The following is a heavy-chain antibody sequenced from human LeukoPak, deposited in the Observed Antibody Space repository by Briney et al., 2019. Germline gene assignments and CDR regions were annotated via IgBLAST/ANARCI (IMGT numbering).Heavy chain of an antibody. CDR3: ARDYYYVSGNYYIYFDY. V-gene: IGHV3-21*01. CDR1: GFTFSSNS. J-gene: IGHJ4*02. Sequence: PGGSLSLSFAASGFTFSSNSMNWVRQTPGKGLEWVSSINSNSNMYYADSVKGRFTISRDDAKNSVHLQMNSLRAEDTAVYYCARDYYYVSGNYYIYFDYWGQGILVTVSS. D-gene: IGHD3-10*01. CDR2: INSNSNM.